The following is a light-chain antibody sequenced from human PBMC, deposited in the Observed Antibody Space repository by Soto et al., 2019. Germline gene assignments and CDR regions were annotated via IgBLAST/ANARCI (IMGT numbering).Light chain of an antibody. J-gene: IGKJ1*01. CDR2: KAS. Sequence: DIQMTQSPSTLSGSVGDRVTITCRASQTISSWLAWYQQKPGKAPKLLIYKASTLKSGVPSRFSGSGSGTEFTLTISSLQTYDFATDYCQHYNSYSEAFGQGTKVELK. CDR1: QTISSW. V-gene: IGKV1-5*03. CDR3: QHYNSYSEA.